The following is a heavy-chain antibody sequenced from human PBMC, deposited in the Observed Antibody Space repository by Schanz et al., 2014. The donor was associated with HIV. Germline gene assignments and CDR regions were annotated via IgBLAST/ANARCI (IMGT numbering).Heavy chain of an antibody. D-gene: IGHD3-16*01. V-gene: IGHV3-23*04. J-gene: IGHJ3*02. CDR1: GFTFTDKY. CDR3: AIRTPMISFGAFDI. CDR2: ISAGVGTA. Sequence: GQLGESGGGLVKPGGALRLSCAASGFTFTDKYMSWGRQAPGKGREGVSTISAGVGTASYADSVKGRFTISRDNSKKMLFLQMNRLRAEDTAVYYCAIRTPMISFGAFDIWGRGTMVTVSS.